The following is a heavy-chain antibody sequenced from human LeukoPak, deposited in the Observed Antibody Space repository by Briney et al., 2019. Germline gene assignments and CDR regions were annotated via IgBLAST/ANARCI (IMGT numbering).Heavy chain of an antibody. CDR1: GNSISSGDYY. CDR2: IYTSGST. CDR3: ARASYSYDISGWVPFDY. J-gene: IGHJ4*02. Sequence: TLSLTCTVSGNSISSGDYYWSWIRQPAGKGLEWIGRIYTSGSTTYNPSLKSRVTISGDTSENQFSLRLSSVTAADTAVYYCARASYSYDISGWVPFDYWGQGTLVTVSS. V-gene: IGHV4-61*02. D-gene: IGHD3-22*01.